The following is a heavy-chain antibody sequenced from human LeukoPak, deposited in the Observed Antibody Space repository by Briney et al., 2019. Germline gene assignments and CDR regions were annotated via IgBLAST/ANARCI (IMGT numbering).Heavy chain of an antibody. D-gene: IGHD1-26*01. J-gene: IGHJ3*02. V-gene: IGHV3-74*01. CDR3: ARGGSYLSAFDI. CDR1: GFTFSTYW. CDR2: INGDGTTR. Sequence: GGSLRLSCAASGFTFSTYWMHWVRQAPGEGLVWVSRINGDGTTRTYADSVKGRFTISRDNAKNTLYLQMNSLRAEDTAVYYCARGGSYLSAFDIWGQGTMVTVSS.